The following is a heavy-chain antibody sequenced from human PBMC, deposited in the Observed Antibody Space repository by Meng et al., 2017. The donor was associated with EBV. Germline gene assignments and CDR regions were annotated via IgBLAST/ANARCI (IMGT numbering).Heavy chain of an antibody. D-gene: IGHD3-10*01. CDR2: LIPMSGAP. CDR1: GGPFRSDA. V-gene: IGHV1-69*01. J-gene: IGHJ4*02. Sequence: QVPVEQSGAEVKRPGSSVKFSCKTSGGPFRSDAVSWVRQGPGQGLEWLGGLIPMSGAPHYAQKFQDRVTITADEYTRTHYMELSSLRSDDTTMYYCASESGRGFTPDFWGQGTLVTVSS. CDR3: ASESGRGFTPDF.